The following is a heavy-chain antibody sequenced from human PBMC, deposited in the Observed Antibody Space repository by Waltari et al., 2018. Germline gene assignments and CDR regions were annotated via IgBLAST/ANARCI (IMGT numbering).Heavy chain of an antibody. CDR2: ISSSGSTI. CDR3: ARDLMGYFDY. CDR1: GFTCSSYE. V-gene: IGHV3-48*03. D-gene: IGHD3-10*01. J-gene: IGHJ4*02. Sequence: EVQLVESGGGLVQPGGSLRLSCAASGFTCSSYEMNWVRQAPGKGLEWVSYISSSGSTIYYADSVKGRFTISRDNAKNSLYLQMNSLRAEDTAVYYCARDLMGYFDYWGQGTLVTVSS.